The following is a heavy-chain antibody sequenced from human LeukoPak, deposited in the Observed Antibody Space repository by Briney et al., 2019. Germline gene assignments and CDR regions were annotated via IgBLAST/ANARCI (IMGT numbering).Heavy chain of an antibody. V-gene: IGHV3-7*04. CDR3: ARVYCSGGTCDAYFDY. CDR2: IDQPGGEK. CDR1: GFAFNNYW. D-gene: IGHD2-15*01. Sequence: PGGSLRLSCAASGFAFNNYWMGWVRQPPGKGLEWVANIDQPGGEKYYVDSVKGRFTISRDNAKNSLYLQMNSLRGEDSAVYYCARVYCSGGTCDAYFDYWGRGTLVTVSS. J-gene: IGHJ4*02.